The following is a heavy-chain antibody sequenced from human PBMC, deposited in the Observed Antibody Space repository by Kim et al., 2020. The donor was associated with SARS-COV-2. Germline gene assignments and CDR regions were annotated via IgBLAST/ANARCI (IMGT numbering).Heavy chain of an antibody. Sequence: LKSRVTISVDTSKNQFSLKLSSVTAADTAVYYCARGGGFMVRGVMRFDPWGQGTLVTVSS. J-gene: IGHJ5*02. CDR3: ARGGGFMVRGVMRFDP. V-gene: IGHV4-59*09. D-gene: IGHD3-10*01.